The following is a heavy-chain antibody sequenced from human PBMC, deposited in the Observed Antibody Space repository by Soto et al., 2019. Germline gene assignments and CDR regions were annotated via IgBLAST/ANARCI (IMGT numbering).Heavy chain of an antibody. Sequence: QVQLVQSGAEVKKPGASVKVSCKASGYIFTSYGFSWVRQAPGQGLEWMGWISAYNGNTNSAQKVQGRVIMTTDTSTGTAYMELRSLRSDDTAVYYCSRVRIDIPVAGVYWGQGTLVTVSS. CDR1: GYIFTSYG. V-gene: IGHV1-18*01. CDR3: SRVRIDIPVAGVY. D-gene: IGHD6-19*01. CDR2: ISAYNGNT. J-gene: IGHJ4*02.